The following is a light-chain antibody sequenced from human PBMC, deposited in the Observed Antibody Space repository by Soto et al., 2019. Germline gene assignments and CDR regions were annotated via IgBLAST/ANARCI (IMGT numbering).Light chain of an antibody. CDR2: DAS. Sequence: EIVMTQYPATRSLSPGERATLSCRTSLSVSVYLDWYQQKPGQAPRLLISDASNRATGIPARFSGSGSGTDFTLTISSLENEDFAVYYCQQRSNWTPTFGQGTRLEIK. CDR1: LSVSVY. V-gene: IGKV3-11*01. CDR3: QQRSNWTPT. J-gene: IGKJ5*01.